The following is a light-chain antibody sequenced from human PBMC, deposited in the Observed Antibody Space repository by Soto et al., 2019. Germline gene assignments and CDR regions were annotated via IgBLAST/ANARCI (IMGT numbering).Light chain of an antibody. CDR3: QQLYSNPLT. V-gene: IGKV1-9*01. CDR1: QGITSY. J-gene: IGKJ4*01. CDR2: AAS. Sequence: IQVTQSPSSLSASVGDRVTITCRASQGITSYLAWYQQKPGKAPKLLIYAASALQTGVSSRFSGSGYGTDFALTISNLKPEDFATYFCQQLYSNPLTFGGGTTVEF.